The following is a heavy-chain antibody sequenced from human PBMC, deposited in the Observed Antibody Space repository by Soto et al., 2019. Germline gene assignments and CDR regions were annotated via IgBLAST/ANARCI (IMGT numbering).Heavy chain of an antibody. CDR1: GGSISSSSYY. V-gene: IGHV4-39*01. CDR3: ARRGDLGWFDP. Sequence: QLQLQESGPGLVKPSETLSLTCTVSGGSISSSSYYWGWIRQPPGKGLEWIGSIYYSGSTYYNPSLKSRVTISVDTSKNQFSLKLSSVTAADTAVYYCARRGDLGWFDPWGQGTLVTVSS. CDR2: IYYSGST. J-gene: IGHJ5*02. D-gene: IGHD7-27*01.